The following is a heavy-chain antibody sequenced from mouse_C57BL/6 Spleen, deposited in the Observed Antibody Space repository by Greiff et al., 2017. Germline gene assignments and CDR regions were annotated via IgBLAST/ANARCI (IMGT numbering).Heavy chain of an antibody. J-gene: IGHJ4*01. CDR1: GYAFSSSW. V-gene: IGHV1-82*01. Sequence: QVQLQQSGPELVKPGASVKISCKASGYAFSSSWMNWVKQRPGKGLERIGRIYPGDGDTNYNGKFKGKATLTADKSSSTAYMQLSSLTSEDSAVYFCARTYYGLTRGYYYAMDYWGQGTSVTVSS. CDR2: IYPGDGDT. CDR3: ARTYYGLTRGYYYAMDY. D-gene: IGHD2-10*01.